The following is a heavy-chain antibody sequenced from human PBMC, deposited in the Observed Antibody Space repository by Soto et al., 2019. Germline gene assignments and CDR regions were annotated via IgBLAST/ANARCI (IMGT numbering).Heavy chain of an antibody. CDR3: ARKWAVARRWYYGMDV. CDR1: GYTFTSYD. V-gene: IGHV1-8*01. Sequence: ASVKVSCKASGYTFTSYDINWVRQATGQGLEWMGWMNPNSGNTGYAQKFQGRVTMTRNTSISTAYMELSSLRSEDTAVYYCARKWAVARRWYYGMDVWGQETTVTVSS. CDR2: MNPNSGNT. J-gene: IGHJ6*02. D-gene: IGHD6-19*01.